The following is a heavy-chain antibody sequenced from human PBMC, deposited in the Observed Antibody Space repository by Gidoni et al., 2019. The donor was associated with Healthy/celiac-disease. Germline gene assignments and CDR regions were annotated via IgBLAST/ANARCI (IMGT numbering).Heavy chain of an antibody. CDR1: GFPLSRYW. D-gene: IGHD3-3*01. J-gene: IGHJ4*02. Sequence: EVQLGESGGGLVEPGGSLRLSCAASGFPLSRYWMSWVRQAPGKGLEWVANIKQDGSEKYYVDSVKGRFTISRDNAKNALYLQMNSLRAEDTAVYYCASGLDPYYDFWSGYYTTDYWGQGTLVTVSS. V-gene: IGHV3-7*01. CDR2: IKQDGSEK. CDR3: ASGLDPYYDFWSGYYTTDY.